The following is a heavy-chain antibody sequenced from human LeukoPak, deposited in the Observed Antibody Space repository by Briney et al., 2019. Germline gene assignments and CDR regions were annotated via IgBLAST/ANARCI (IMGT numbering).Heavy chain of an antibody. V-gene: IGHV5-51*01. CDR2: IHPSSSAT. CDR3: ARRAHLAQLGADWFDP. Sequence: GESLQISCRVSGDCFDNYWIGWVRHVSGEGLQWAAIIHPSSSATHYSPSFQGRVSISADKAITTAYLQWNSLRTSDTAIYFCARRAHLAQLGADWFDPWGQGTLVTVSS. D-gene: IGHD4/OR15-4a*01. J-gene: IGHJ5*02. CDR1: GDCFDNYW.